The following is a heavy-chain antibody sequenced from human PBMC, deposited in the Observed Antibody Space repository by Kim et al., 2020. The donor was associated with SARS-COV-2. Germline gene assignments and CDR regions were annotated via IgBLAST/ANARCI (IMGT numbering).Heavy chain of an antibody. D-gene: IGHD3-10*01. J-gene: IGHJ4*02. CDR3: ATGGGITMVRGVIKGLGDPLGY. Sequence: ASVKVSCKVSGYTLTELSMHWVRQAPGKGLEWMGGFDPEDGETIYAQKFQGRVTMTEDTSTDTAYMELSSLRSEDTAVYYCATGGGITMVRGVIKGLGDPLGYWGQGTLVTVSS. V-gene: IGHV1-24*01. CDR1: GYTLTELS. CDR2: FDPEDGET.